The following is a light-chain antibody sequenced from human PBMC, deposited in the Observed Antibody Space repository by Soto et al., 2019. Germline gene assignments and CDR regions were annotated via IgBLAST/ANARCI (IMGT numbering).Light chain of an antibody. CDR3: QSADSSGTFP. CDR1: ALPKQY. Sequence: SYELTQPPSVSVSPGQTARITCSGDALPKQYAYWYQQKPGQAPVLVIYKDSERPSGIPERFSGSSSGTTVTLTISGVQEEDEADYYCQSADSSGTFPFGGGTKLTVL. V-gene: IGLV3-25*03. J-gene: IGLJ2*01. CDR2: KDS.